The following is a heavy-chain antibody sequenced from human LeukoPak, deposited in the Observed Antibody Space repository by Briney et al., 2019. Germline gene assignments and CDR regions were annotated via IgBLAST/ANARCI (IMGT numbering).Heavy chain of an antibody. Sequence: SETLSLTCTVSGGSISSSSYYWGWIRQPPGKGLEWIGSIYYSGSTYYNPSLKSRVTISVDTSKNQFSLKLSSVTAADTAVYYCAREGLAAAGIIDYWGQETLVTVSS. CDR2: IYYSGST. J-gene: IGHJ4*02. CDR1: GGSISSSSYY. D-gene: IGHD6-13*01. V-gene: IGHV4-39*07. CDR3: AREGLAAAGIIDY.